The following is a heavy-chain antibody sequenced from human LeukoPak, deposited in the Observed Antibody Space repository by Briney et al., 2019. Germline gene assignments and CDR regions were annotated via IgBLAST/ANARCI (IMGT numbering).Heavy chain of an antibody. J-gene: IGHJ6*03. CDR1: GFTFSSYA. CDR2: ISGSGGST. D-gene: IGHD6-13*01. CDR3: AKGAAGTNYYYYMDV. V-gene: IGHV3-23*01. Sequence: GGSLRLSCAASGFTFSSYAMSWVRQAPGKGLEWVSAISGSGGSTYYADSVKGRFTSSRDNSKNTLYLQMNSLRAEDTAVYYCAKGAAGTNYYYYMDVWGKGTTVTVSS.